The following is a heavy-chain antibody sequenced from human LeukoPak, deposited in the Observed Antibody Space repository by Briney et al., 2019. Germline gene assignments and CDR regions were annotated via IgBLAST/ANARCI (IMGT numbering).Heavy chain of an antibody. D-gene: IGHD2-15*01. CDR2: ISGSGGGT. V-gene: IGHV3-23*01. Sequence: GGSLRPSCATSGFTFSSYAMSCVRQAPGKGLAWVSTISGSGGGTYYADSVKGRFTISRDNSKNTLYLQMNSLRAEDTAVFYCAKLFCSAWMYLFDYWGQGTLVTVSS. CDR3: AKLFCSAWMYLFDY. CDR1: GFTFSSYA. J-gene: IGHJ4*02.